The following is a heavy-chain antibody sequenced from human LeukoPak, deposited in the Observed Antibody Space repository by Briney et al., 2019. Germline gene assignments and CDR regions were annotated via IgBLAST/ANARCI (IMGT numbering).Heavy chain of an antibody. Sequence: SSETLSLTCAVYGGSFSGYYWSWIRQPPGKGLGWIGEINHSGSTNYNPSLKSRVTISVDTSKNQFSLKLSSVTAADTAVYYCARGLVYSWNYFSYWGQGTLVTVSS. J-gene: IGHJ4*02. D-gene: IGHD2-21*01. CDR3: ARGLVYSWNYFSY. CDR2: INHSGST. V-gene: IGHV4-34*01. CDR1: GGSFSGYY.